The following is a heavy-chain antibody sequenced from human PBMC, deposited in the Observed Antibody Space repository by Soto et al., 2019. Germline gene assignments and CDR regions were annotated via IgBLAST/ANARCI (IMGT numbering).Heavy chain of an antibody. CDR1: GGSVYSNGHY. D-gene: IGHD2-15*01. V-gene: IGHV4-39*01. J-gene: IGHJ4*02. CDR2: IDNNGVT. CDR3: GKILVGATGHTDADS. Sequence: SETLSLTCIVSGGSVYSNGHYWGWIRQPPGKGLEWIGSIDNNGVTNYNSSLKSRVTISRDTSKNQFSLRLTSVTAADTAVYYSGKILVGATGHTDADSWGPGTLVTVSS.